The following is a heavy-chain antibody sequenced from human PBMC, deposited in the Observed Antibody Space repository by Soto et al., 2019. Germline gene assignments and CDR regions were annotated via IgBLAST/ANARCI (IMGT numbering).Heavy chain of an antibody. CDR3: AKGPPLEQQLVGTFDY. V-gene: IGHV3-23*01. J-gene: IGHJ4*02. CDR2: ISGSGGST. D-gene: IGHD6-13*01. Sequence: GGSLRLSCAASGFTFSSYAMSWVRQAPGKGLEWVSAISGSGGSTYYADSVKGRFTISRDNSKNTLYLQMNSLRAEDTAVYYCAKGPPLEQQLVGTFDYWGQGTLVTVSS. CDR1: GFTFSSYA.